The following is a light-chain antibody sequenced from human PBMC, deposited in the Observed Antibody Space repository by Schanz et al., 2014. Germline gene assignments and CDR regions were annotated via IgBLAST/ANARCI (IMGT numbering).Light chain of an antibody. J-gene: IGKJ2*01. CDR2: GES. Sequence: EIVLTQSPGTLSLSPGERATLSCRASQSVSSSYLAWYQQKPGQGPRLLIYGESSRATGIPDRFSGSGSGIDFTLTSSRLEPEDFAVYYCQQYGSSYTFGQGTKLEIK. CDR1: QSVSSSY. CDR3: QQYGSSYT. V-gene: IGKV3-20*01.